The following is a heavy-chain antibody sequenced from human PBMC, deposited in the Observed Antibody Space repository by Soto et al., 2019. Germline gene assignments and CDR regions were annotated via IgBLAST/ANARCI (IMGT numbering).Heavy chain of an antibody. J-gene: IGHJ4*02. D-gene: IGHD3-22*01. Sequence: SETLSLTCAVSGYSISSGYYWGWIRQPPGKGLEWIGSIYHSGSTYYNPSLKSRVTISVDTSKNQFSLKLSSVTAADTAVYYCARDPYDSSGYYWGQGTLVTVSS. CDR2: IYHSGST. V-gene: IGHV4-38-2*02. CDR3: ARDPYDSSGYY. CDR1: GYSISSGYY.